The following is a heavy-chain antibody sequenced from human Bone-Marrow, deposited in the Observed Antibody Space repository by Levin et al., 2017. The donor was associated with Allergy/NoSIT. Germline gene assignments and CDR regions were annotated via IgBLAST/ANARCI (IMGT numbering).Heavy chain of an antibody. D-gene: IGHD3-16*02. J-gene: IGHJ4*02. CDR3: VTDYGYSWGSYRLGY. Sequence: KPGGSLRLSCAASGFTFTNTWMSWVRQAPGKGLEWLGRVKSNTDGGATDYAAPAQGRFTISRDDSKNTLYLQMNILEAEDTAVYYCVTDYGYSWGSYRLGYWGQGTLVTVSS. CDR1: GFTFTNTW. CDR2: VKSNTDGGAT. V-gene: IGHV3-15*01.